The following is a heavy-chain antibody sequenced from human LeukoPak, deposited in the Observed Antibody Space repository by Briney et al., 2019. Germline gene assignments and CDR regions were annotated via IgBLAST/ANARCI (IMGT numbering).Heavy chain of an antibody. Sequence: SETLSLTCAVYGGSFSGYYWSWIRQPPGKGLEWIGEINHSGSTNYNPSLKSRVTISVDTSKNQFSLKLSSVTAAVTAVYYCVRLRFLEWLLRYYYYMDVWGKGTTVTVSS. J-gene: IGHJ6*03. CDR1: GGSFSGYY. CDR2: INHSGST. V-gene: IGHV4-34*01. D-gene: IGHD3-3*01. CDR3: VRLRFLEWLLRYYYYMDV.